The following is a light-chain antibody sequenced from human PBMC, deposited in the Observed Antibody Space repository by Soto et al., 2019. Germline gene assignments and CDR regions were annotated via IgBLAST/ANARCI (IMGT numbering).Light chain of an antibody. CDR1: TSNIGSNI. CDR2: DNN. CDR3: ATWDDSLNAAV. J-gene: IGLJ7*01. V-gene: IGLV1-44*01. Sequence: QSVLTQPPSASGTPGQRITISCSGRTSNIGSNIVAWYQHLPGTAPKLLIYDNNQRPSGVPDRFFGSKSGTSASLAISGLQPDDEAHYYCATWDDSLNAAVFGGGTQLTVL.